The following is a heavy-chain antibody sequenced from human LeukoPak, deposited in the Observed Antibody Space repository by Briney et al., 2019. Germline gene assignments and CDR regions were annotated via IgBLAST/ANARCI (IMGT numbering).Heavy chain of an antibody. Sequence: ASVKVSCKASGYTFTGYYMHWVRQAPGQGLEWMGWINPNSGGTNYAQKFQGRVTTTRDTSISTAYMELSRLRSDDTAVYYCARDREGYDILTGPGAAFDIWGQGTMVTVSS. J-gene: IGHJ3*02. CDR2: INPNSGGT. D-gene: IGHD3-9*01. CDR1: GYTFTGYY. V-gene: IGHV1-2*02. CDR3: ARDREGYDILTGPGAAFDI.